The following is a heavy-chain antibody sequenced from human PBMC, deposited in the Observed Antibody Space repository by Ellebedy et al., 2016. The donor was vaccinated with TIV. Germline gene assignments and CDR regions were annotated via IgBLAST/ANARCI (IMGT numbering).Heavy chain of an antibody. CDR3: VRGRGLGH. CDR2: INEDGSEK. V-gene: IGHV3-7*03. Sequence: GGSLRLXCAASGFTFSRFWMSWVRQAPGRGLEWVANINEDGSEKNFVDSVKGRFTLSRNNAKDSLVLQMNALRVDDSAVYYSVRGRGLGHWGRGTTVIVS. D-gene: IGHD7-27*01. CDR1: GFTFSRFW. J-gene: IGHJ6*02.